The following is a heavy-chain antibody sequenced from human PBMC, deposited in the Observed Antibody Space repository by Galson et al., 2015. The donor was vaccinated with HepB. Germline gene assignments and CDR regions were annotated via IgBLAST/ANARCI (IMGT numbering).Heavy chain of an antibody. D-gene: IGHD6-13*01. J-gene: IGHJ4*02. V-gene: IGHV5-10-1*01. Sequence: QSGAEVKKPGESLRISCKASGYKFTTYWISWVRQMPGKGLEWMGRIDPSDSYTNYSPSFQGHVTISADKSVNTAYLQWSGLRASDTAIYYCARAEGQQLVRGFDSWGQGTLVTVSS. CDR1: GYKFTTYW. CDR3: ARAEGQQLVRGFDS. CDR2: IDPSDSYT.